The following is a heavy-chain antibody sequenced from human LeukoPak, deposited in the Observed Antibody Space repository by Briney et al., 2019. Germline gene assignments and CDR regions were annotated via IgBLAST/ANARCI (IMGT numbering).Heavy chain of an antibody. CDR3: ARDGYYDSSGYYTDALDI. V-gene: IGHV1-18*01. D-gene: IGHD3-22*01. CDR2: ISAYNGNT. J-gene: IGHJ3*02. CDR1: GYTFTSYG. Sequence: ASVKVSCKASGYTFTSYGISWVRQAPGQGLEWMGWISAYNGNTNYAQKLQGRVTMTTDTSTSTAYMELRSLRSDDTAVYYCARDGYYDSSGYYTDALDIWGQGTMVTVSS.